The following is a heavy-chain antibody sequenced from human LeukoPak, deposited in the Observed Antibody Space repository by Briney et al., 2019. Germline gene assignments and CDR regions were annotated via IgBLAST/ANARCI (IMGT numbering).Heavy chain of an antibody. CDR2: IYHSGST. V-gene: IGHV4-38-2*02. Sequence: SETLSLTCTVSGYSISSGYYWGWIRQPPGKGLEWIGSIYHSGSTYYNPSPKSRVTISVDTSKNQFSLKLSSVTAADTAVYYCARGGGYSYGFYYYYGMDVWGQGTTVTVSS. J-gene: IGHJ6*02. CDR1: GYSISSGYY. CDR3: ARGGGYSYGFYYYYGMDV. D-gene: IGHD5-18*01.